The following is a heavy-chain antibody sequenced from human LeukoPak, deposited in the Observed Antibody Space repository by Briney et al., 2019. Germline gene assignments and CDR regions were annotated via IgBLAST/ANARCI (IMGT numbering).Heavy chain of an antibody. CDR2: INTNTGNP. D-gene: IGHD3-22*01. J-gene: IGHJ4*02. V-gene: IGHV7-4-1*02. CDR3: ATLYYDSSGYYGDGDY. CDR1: GCTFTSYA. Sequence: ASVKVSCKASGCTFTSYAMNWVRQAPGQGLEWMGWINTNTGNPTYAQGFTGRFVFSLDTSVSTAYLQISSLKAEDTAVYYCATLYYDSSGYYGDGDYWGQGTLVTVSS.